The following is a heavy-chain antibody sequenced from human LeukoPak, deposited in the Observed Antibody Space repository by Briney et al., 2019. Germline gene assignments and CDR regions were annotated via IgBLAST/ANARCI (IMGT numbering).Heavy chain of an antibody. CDR2: ISGSGGST. V-gene: IGHV3-23*01. J-gene: IGHJ4*02. CDR1: GFTFSSYA. CDR3: AKDSVSSLGFSSSWYYFDY. Sequence: PGGSLRLSCAASGFTFSSYAMSWVRQAPGKGLEWVSAISGSGGSTYYADSVKGRFTISRDNSKNTLYLQMNGLRAEDTAVYYCAKDSVSSLGFSSSWYYFDYWGQGTLVTVSS. D-gene: IGHD6-13*01.